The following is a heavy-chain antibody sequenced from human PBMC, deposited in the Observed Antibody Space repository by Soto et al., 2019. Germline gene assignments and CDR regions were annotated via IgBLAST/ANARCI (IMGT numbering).Heavy chain of an antibody. Sequence: GGSLRLSCAASGFTFSSYEMNWVRQAPGRGLEWVSYISSSGSTIYYADSVKGRFTISRDNAKNSLYLQMNSLRAEDTAVYYCARDVNYYDSSDLDYWGQGTLVTVSS. D-gene: IGHD3-22*01. CDR1: GFTFSSYE. V-gene: IGHV3-48*03. CDR2: ISSSGSTI. J-gene: IGHJ4*02. CDR3: ARDVNYYDSSDLDY.